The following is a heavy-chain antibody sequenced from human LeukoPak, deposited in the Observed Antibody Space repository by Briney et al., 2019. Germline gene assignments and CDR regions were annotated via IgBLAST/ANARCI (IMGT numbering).Heavy chain of an antibody. V-gene: IGHV3-23*01. CDR2: ISAGGKT. CDR3: AKGKQWELPFDY. D-gene: IGHD1-26*01. Sequence: PGVSLRLSCAASGFTFRTYAMSWVRQAPGKGLEWVSAISAGGKTYYADSVKGRFTISRDNSKNTLYLRMNSLRAEDTALYYCAKGKQWELPFDYWGQGTLVTVSS. CDR1: GFTFRTYA. J-gene: IGHJ4*02.